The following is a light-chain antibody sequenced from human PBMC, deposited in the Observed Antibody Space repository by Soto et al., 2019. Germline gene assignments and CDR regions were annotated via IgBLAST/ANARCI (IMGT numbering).Light chain of an antibody. CDR2: DNS. J-gene: IGLJ1*01. V-gene: IGLV1-40*01. Sequence: QSVLTQPPSVSGAPGQRVTISCTGSSSNIGAGYDVHWYQQLPGTAPKLLIHDNSNRPSGVPDRFSGSKSGTSASLAITGLQAEDEADYYCQSYDSSLTFYVFGTGTKVTVL. CDR3: QSYDSSLTFYV. CDR1: SSNIGAGYD.